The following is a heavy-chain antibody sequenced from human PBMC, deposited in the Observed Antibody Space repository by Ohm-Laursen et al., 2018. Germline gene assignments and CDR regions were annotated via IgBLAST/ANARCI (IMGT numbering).Heavy chain of an antibody. J-gene: IGHJ6*02. CDR1: GYTFTGYY. CDR2: INPNSGGT. D-gene: IGHD4-17*01. CDR3: ARDQYGDSRYYYYGMDV. V-gene: IGHV1-2*02. Sequence: ASVKVSCKASGYTFTGYYMHWVRQAPGQGLEWMGWINPNSGGTNYAQKFQGRVTMTRDTSISTAYMELSRLRSDDPAVYYCARDQYGDSRYYYYGMDVWGQGTTVTVSS.